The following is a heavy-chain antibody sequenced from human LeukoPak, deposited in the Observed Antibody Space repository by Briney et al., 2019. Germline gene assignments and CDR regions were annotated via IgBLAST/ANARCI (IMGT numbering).Heavy chain of an antibody. J-gene: IGHJ4*02. Sequence: GGSLRLSCAASGIRFSRCSMSCVRQAPGKGLEWVSGLFGSGGGISYADSVKGRFTISRDNSRNTVYLQMNDLRDDDTAVYYFVIDLISGVGYWDIDQWGQGTMVTVSS. V-gene: IGHV3-23*01. CDR2: LFGSGGGI. D-gene: IGHD2-2*03. CDR1: GIRFSRCS. CDR3: VIDLISGVGYWDIDQ.